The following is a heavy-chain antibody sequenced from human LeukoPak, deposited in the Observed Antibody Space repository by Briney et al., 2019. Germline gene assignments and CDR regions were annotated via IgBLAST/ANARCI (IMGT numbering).Heavy chain of an antibody. CDR2: IYPGDSDT. V-gene: IGHV5-51*01. CDR3: ARLPQPPANRIYCSSTNCYDNWFDP. Sequence: GESLKISCKGSGYRFTSYWIGWVRQMSGKGLEWMGIIYPGDSDTRYSPSFQGQVTISADKSISTAYLQWSSLKASDTAMYYCARLPQPPANRIYCSSTNCYDNWFDPWGQGTLVTVSS. D-gene: IGHD2-2*01. J-gene: IGHJ5*02. CDR1: GYRFTSYW.